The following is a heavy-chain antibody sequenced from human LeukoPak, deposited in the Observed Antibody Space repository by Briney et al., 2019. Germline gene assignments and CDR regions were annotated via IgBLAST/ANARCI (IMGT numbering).Heavy chain of an antibody. CDR2: IIPIFGTA. Sequence: ASVKVSCTASGGTFSSYAISWVRQAPGQGLEWMGGIIPIFGTANYAQKFQGRVTITADESTSTAYMELSSLRSEDTAVYYCAREYDSSGYYYKYYFDYWGQGTLVTVSS. D-gene: IGHD3-22*01. CDR3: AREYDSSGYYYKYYFDY. V-gene: IGHV1-69*01. J-gene: IGHJ4*02. CDR1: GGTFSSYA.